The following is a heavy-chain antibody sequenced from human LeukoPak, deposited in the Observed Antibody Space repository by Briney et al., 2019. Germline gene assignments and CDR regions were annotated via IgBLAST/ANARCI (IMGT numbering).Heavy chain of an antibody. J-gene: IGHJ4*02. CDR1: GFTFSSYG. CDR3: AKEAGYSGYDLLGWFDY. CDR2: ISYDGSNK. Sequence: PGRSLRLSCAASGFTFSSYGMHWVRQAPGKGLEWVAVISYDGSNKYYADSVKGRFTISRDNSKNTLYLQMNSLRAEDTAVYYCAKEAGYSGYDLLGWFDYWGQGTLVTVSS. D-gene: IGHD5-12*01. V-gene: IGHV3-30*18.